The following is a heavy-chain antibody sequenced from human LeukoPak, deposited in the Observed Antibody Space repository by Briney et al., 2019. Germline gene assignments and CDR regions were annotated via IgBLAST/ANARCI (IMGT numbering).Heavy chain of an antibody. CDR3: ARVAYYDILTGPRAFDI. CDR1: GYTFTSYG. J-gene: IGHJ3*02. CDR2: ISAYNGNT. D-gene: IGHD3-9*01. Sequence: GASVKVSCKASGYTFTSYGISWVRQAPGQGLEWMGWISAYNGNTNYAQKLQGRVTMTTDTSTSTAYMELRSLRSDDAAVYYCARVAYYDILTGPRAFDIWGQGTMVTVSS. V-gene: IGHV1-18*04.